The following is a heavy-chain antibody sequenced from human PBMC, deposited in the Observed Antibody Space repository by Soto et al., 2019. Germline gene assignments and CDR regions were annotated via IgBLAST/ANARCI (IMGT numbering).Heavy chain of an antibody. V-gene: IGHV4-39*01. CDR2: IYYSGST. D-gene: IGHD5-12*01. J-gene: IGHJ5*02. CDR1: GGSISSSSYY. Sequence: SETLSLTCTVSGGSISSSSYYWGWIRQPPGKGLEWIGSIYYSGSTYYNPSLKSRVTISVDTSKNQSSLKLSSVTAADTAVYYCARHKEWLRGGNWFDPWGQGTLVTVSS. CDR3: ARHKEWLRGGNWFDP.